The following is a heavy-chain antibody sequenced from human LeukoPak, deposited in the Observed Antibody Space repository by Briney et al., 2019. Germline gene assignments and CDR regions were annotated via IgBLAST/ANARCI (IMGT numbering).Heavy chain of an antibody. V-gene: IGHV1-69*13. Sequence: ASVKVSCKASGYTFTSYAISWVRQAPGQGLEWMGGIIPIFGTANHAQKFQGRVTITADESTSTAYMELSSLRSEDTAVYYCARATLGSTSSRGMDVWGQGTTVTVSS. J-gene: IGHJ6*02. CDR2: IIPIFGTA. CDR3: ARATLGSTSSRGMDV. CDR1: GYTFTSYA. D-gene: IGHD2-2*01.